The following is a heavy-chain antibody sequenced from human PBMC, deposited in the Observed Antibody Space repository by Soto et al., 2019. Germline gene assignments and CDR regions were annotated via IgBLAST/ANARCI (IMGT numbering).Heavy chain of an antibody. V-gene: IGHV3-53*02. CDR3: ARGPGRL. CDR2: VYSGGAT. J-gene: IGHJ4*02. D-gene: IGHD3-10*01. Sequence: QLVETGGGLIRPGTSLTLSCAASGFSVSRNYMTWVRQAPGKGLEWVSFVYSGGATFYADSVKGRFIRSRDDSQNTMYLQMNNLRAEDTAVYYCARGPGRLWGRGTLVTVAS. CDR1: GFSVSRNY.